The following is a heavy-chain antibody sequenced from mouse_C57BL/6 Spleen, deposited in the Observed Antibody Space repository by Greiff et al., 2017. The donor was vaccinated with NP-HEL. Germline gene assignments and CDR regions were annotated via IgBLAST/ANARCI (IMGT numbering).Heavy chain of an antibody. V-gene: IGHV5-17*01. CDR1: GFTFSDYG. CDR3: ASTYGYLPYYFDY. D-gene: IGHD2-2*01. Sequence: EVMLVESGGGLVKPGGSLKLSCAASGFTFSDYGMHWVRQAPEKGLEWVAYISSGSSTIYYADTVKGRFTISRDNAKNTLFLQMTSLRSEDTAMYYCASTYGYLPYYFDYWGQGTTLTVSS. CDR2: ISSGSSTI. J-gene: IGHJ2*01.